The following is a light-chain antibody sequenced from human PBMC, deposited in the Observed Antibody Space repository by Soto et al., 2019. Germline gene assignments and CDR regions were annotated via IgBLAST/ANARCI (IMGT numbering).Light chain of an antibody. CDR2: GAS. CDR3: LQDHSYPWT. Sequence: AIQVTQSPSSLSASVGDRVTITCRASQGIRNDLGWYQQKPGKAPNLLIHGASSLQSGVPSRFRGSASGTEFTLTISSLQPEYLATYYCLQDHSYPWTFGQGTKVEI. V-gene: IGKV1-6*01. J-gene: IGKJ1*01. CDR1: QGIRND.